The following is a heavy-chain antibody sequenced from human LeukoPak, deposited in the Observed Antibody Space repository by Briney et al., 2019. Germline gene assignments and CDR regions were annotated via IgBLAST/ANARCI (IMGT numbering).Heavy chain of an antibody. V-gene: IGHV3-23*01. CDR1: GFTLRSYT. Sequence: GGSLRLSCAASGFTLRSYTMSWVRQAPGKGLEWVSTISGVGVTTYYADSVKGRFTISRDNSQNTLYLQMNSLRAEDTAVYYCARVPLKGYWGQGTLVTVSS. CDR3: ARVPLKGY. J-gene: IGHJ4*02. CDR2: ISGVGVTT.